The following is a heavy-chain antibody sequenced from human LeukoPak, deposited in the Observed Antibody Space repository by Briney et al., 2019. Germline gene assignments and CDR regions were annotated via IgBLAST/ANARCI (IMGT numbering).Heavy chain of an antibody. CDR1: GYTFTVYY. V-gene: IGHV1-2*06. J-gene: IGHJ4*02. CDR3: ASSPITMIVVVEPFDY. CDR2: INPNSGGT. D-gene: IGHD3-22*01. Sequence: ASVKVSCKASGYTFTVYYMHWVRQAPGQGLEWMGRINPNSGGTNYAQKFQGRVTMTRDTSISTAYMELSRLRSDDTAVYYCASSPITMIVVVEPFDYWGQGTLVTVSS.